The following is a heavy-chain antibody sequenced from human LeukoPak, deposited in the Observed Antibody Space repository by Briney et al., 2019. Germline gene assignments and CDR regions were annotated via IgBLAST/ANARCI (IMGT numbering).Heavy chain of an antibody. J-gene: IGHJ4*02. CDR2: IYHRGDT. CDR3: ATQGWLQSEYYFDH. Sequence: QASETLSLTCAVSGVSISSSNWWSWVRQPPGKGLEWIGEIYHRGDTIYNPSLKSRVTISVDKSKNQFPLKLSFVTAADTAIYYCATQGWLQSEYYFDHWGQGTLVTVSS. V-gene: IGHV4-4*02. CDR1: GVSISSSNW. D-gene: IGHD5-24*01.